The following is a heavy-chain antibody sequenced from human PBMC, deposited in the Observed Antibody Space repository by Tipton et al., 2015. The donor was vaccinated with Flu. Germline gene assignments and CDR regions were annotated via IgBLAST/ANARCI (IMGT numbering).Heavy chain of an antibody. J-gene: IGHJ6*02. V-gene: IGHV3-9*01. CDR2: ISWNSGSI. Sequence: SLRLSCAASGFTFDDYAMHWVRQAPGKGLEWVSGISWNSGSIGYADSVKGRFTISRDNAKNTLYLQMNSLRAEDTAVYHCARDKGIRYCSGGSCYSNYYYGMDVWGQGTTVTVSS. CDR3: ARDKGIRYCSGGSCYSNYYYGMDV. D-gene: IGHD2-15*01. CDR1: GFTFDDYA.